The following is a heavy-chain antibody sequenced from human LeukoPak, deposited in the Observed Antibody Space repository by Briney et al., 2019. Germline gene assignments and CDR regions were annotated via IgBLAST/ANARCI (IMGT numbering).Heavy chain of an antibody. J-gene: IGHJ4*02. Sequence: ASVKVSCKASGYTFTSYAMNWVRQAPGQGLEWMGWINTNTGNPTYAQGFTGRFVFSLDTSVSTAYLQISSLKAEDTAVYYCARSRNYYDSSGYYFLRYWGQGTLVTVSS. CDR3: ARSRNYYDSSGYYFLRY. CDR1: GYTFTSYA. V-gene: IGHV7-4-1*02. CDR2: INTNTGNP. D-gene: IGHD3-22*01.